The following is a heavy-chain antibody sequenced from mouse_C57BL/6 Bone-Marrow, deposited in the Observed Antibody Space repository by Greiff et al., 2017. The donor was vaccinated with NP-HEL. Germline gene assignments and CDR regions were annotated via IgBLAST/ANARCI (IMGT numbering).Heavy chain of an antibody. Sequence: VKLQESGAELARPGASVKLSCKASGYTFTSYGISWVKQRTGQGLEWIGEIYPRSGNTYYNEKFKGKATLTADKSSSTAYMELRSLTSEDSAVYFCARRWLLRGENFDVWGTGTTVTVSS. V-gene: IGHV1-81*01. CDR1: GYTFTSYG. CDR3: ARRWLLRGENFDV. D-gene: IGHD2-3*01. J-gene: IGHJ1*03. CDR2: IYPRSGNT.